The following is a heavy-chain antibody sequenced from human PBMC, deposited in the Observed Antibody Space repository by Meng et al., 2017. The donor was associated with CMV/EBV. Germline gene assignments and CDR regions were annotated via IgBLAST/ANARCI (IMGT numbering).Heavy chain of an antibody. CDR2: IYYSGST. D-gene: IGHD3-3*01. CDR3: ARDRGSGRYYYYYGMDV. Sequence: GSLRLSCTVSGGSISSYYWGWIRQPPGKGLEWIGSIYYSGSTYYNPSLKSRVTISVDTSKNQFSLKLSSVTAADTAVYYCARDRGSGRYYYYYGMDVWGQGTTVTVSS. CDR1: GGSISSYY. J-gene: IGHJ6*02. V-gene: IGHV4-39*07.